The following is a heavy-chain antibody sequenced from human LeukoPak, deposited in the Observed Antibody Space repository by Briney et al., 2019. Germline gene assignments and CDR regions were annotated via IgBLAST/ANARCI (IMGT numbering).Heavy chain of an antibody. J-gene: IGHJ4*02. CDR2: IYYSGST. V-gene: IGHV4-61*01. Sequence: SETLSLTCTVSGGSVSSGSYYWSWIRQPPGKGLEWIGYIYYSGSTNYNPSLKSRATISVDTSKNQFSLKLSSVTAADTAVYYCARALGGCSGGSCGYYFDYWGQGALVTASS. D-gene: IGHD2-15*01. CDR1: GGSVSSGSYY. CDR3: ARALGGCSGGSCGYYFDY.